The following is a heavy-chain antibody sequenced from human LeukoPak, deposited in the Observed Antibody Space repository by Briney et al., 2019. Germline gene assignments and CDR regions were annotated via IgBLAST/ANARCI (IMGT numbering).Heavy chain of an antibody. V-gene: IGHV3-33*08. CDR1: GFTFSSYW. J-gene: IGHJ4*02. CDR3: ARGDYDFWSGYYPFDY. D-gene: IGHD3-3*01. Sequence: GGSLRLSCAASGFTFSSYWMHWVRQAPGKGLEWVAVIWYDGSNKYYADSVKGRFTISRDNSKNTLYLQMNSLRAEDTAVYYCARGDYDFWSGYYPFDYWGQGTLVTVSS. CDR2: IWYDGSNK.